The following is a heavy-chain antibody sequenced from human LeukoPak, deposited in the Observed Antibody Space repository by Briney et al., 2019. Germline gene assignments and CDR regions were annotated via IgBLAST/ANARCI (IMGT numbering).Heavy chain of an antibody. CDR3: ARDRDCGGDCLIPFDY. Sequence: SVKVSCKASGGTFSSYAISWVRQAPGQGLEWMGGIIPIFGTANYAQKFQGRVTITADESTSTAYMELSSLRSEDTAVYYCARDRDCGGDCLIPFDYWGQGTLVTVSS. V-gene: IGHV1-69*13. J-gene: IGHJ4*02. D-gene: IGHD2-21*01. CDR1: GGTFSSYA. CDR2: IIPIFGTA.